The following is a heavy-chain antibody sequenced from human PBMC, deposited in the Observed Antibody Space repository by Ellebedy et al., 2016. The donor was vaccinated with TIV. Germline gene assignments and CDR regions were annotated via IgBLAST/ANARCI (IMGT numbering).Heavy chain of an antibody. J-gene: IGHJ5*02. V-gene: IGHV4-61*01. CDR3: ARYPVYGSRFDP. D-gene: IGHD1-26*01. CDR2: VYHSGST. Sequence: MPSETLSLTCTVSGASVSSSNFYWNWIRQPPGKGLEWIGYVYHSGSTSYSPSLNSRVSMSLDTSNNQFSLRLSFVTAADTAVYFCARYPVYGSRFDPWGQGILVTVSS. CDR1: GASVSSSNFY.